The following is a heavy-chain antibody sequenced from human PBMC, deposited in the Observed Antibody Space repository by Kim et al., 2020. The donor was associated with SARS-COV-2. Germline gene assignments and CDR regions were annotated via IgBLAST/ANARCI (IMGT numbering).Heavy chain of an antibody. D-gene: IGHD6-19*01. CDR2: ISYDGSNK. Sequence: GGSLRLSCAASGFTFSSYGMHWVRQAPGKGLEWVAVISYDGSNKYYADSVKGRFTISRDNSKNTLYLQMNSLRAEDTAVYYCAKDKGIAVAGLTDYWGQGTLVTVSS. CDR1: GFTFSSYG. V-gene: IGHV3-30*18. J-gene: IGHJ4*02. CDR3: AKDKGIAVAGLTDY.